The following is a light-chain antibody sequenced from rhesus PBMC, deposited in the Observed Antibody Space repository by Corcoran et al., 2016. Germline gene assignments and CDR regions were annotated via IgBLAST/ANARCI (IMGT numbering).Light chain of an antibody. J-gene: IGKJ4*01. V-gene: IGKV1-22*01. CDR1: QSISSW. CDR3: QQYISCPLT. Sequence: DIQMTQSPSSLSASVGDTVTITCRASQSISSWLAWYQQKPGKAPKLLIYKASTLQSGVPSRFSGSGAGTYFTLTISSLQSEDFSTDYCQQYISCPLTFGGGTKVEI. CDR2: KAS.